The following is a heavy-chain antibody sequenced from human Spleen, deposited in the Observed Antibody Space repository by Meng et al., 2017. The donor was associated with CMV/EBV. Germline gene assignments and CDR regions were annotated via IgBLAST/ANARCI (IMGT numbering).Heavy chain of an antibody. Sequence: SETLSLTCTVSGGSISSDSYYWNWIRQHPGKGLEWIGYIYYSGSTYYNPSLKSRVTMSVDTSKNQFSLKLSSVTAADTAVYYCARRRLTTVINTSMAWGQGTLVTVSS. CDR3: ARRRLTTVINTSMA. J-gene: IGHJ4*02. CDR2: IYYSGST. D-gene: IGHD4-23*01. V-gene: IGHV4-31*03. CDR1: GGSISSDSYY.